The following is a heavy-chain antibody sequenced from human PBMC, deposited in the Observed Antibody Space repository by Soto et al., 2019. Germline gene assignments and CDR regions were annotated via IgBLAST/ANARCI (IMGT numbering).Heavy chain of an antibody. J-gene: IGHJ6*02. CDR1: GGSISSYY. CDR2: VYYSGST. Sequence: SETLSLTCTVSGGSISSYYWSWIRQPAGKGLEWSGNVYYSGSTNYNPSLKSRVTISVDTSKNQFSLSLKSVTAADTAVYYCASDYSGYSADPEYYGVEVWGQGTTVTVSS. V-gene: IGHV4-59*08. D-gene: IGHD3-22*01. CDR3: ASDYSGYSADPEYYGVEV.